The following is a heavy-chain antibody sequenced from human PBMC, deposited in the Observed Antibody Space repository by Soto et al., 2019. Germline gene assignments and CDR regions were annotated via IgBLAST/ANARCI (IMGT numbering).Heavy chain of an antibody. V-gene: IGHV3-30*03. D-gene: IGHD5-18*01. J-gene: IGHJ4*02. CDR1: GFTFSDYG. Sequence: QVQLVESGGGVVQPGRSVRLSCAASGFTFSDYGMHWVSQAPGKGLEWVAVMSYDGINEYHADSVKGRFTISRDNSTKPTYLQMNSLRGEETAVYYCARDRGYGGYGYLEYWGQGTLVTVSS. CDR3: ARDRGYGGYGYLEY. CDR2: MSYDGINE.